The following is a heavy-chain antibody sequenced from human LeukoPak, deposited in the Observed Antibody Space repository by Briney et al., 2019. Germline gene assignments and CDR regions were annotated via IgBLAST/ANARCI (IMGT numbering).Heavy chain of an antibody. CDR3: ATYFYGDYGSYYFDR. V-gene: IGHV4-4*02. Sequence: PSGTLSLTCAFSGDSIISSHWWSWARQSPGTGLEWIGEIHHSGTTNYNPSLNSRVTMSVDKSKQQFSLNLRSVTAADTAVYYCATYFYGDYGSYYFDRWGQGTLVTVSS. CDR1: GDSIISSHW. CDR2: IHHSGTT. J-gene: IGHJ4*02. D-gene: IGHD4-17*01.